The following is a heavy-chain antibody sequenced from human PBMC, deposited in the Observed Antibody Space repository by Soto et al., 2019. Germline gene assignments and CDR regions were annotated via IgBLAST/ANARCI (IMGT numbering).Heavy chain of an antibody. D-gene: IGHD1-26*01. Sequence: QVQLQESGPGLVKPSQTLSLTCTVSGGSISSGGYYWSWIRQHSGKGLEWIGYIYYSGSTYYNPSLKSRVTISVDTSNNQFSLKLSSVTAADTAVYYCARLRKSYKANWFDPWGQGTLVTVSS. V-gene: IGHV4-31*03. CDR3: ARLRKSYKANWFDP. CDR1: GGSISSGGYY. CDR2: IYYSGST. J-gene: IGHJ5*02.